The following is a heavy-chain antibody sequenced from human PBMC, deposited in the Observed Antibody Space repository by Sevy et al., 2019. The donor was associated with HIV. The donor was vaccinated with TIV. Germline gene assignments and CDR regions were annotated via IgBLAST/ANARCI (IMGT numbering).Heavy chain of an antibody. J-gene: IGHJ4*02. V-gene: IGHV3-48*02. D-gene: IGHD3-3*01. CDR3: ARSRSNYDFWSGYSLGALGY. CDR1: GFTFSSYS. CDR2: ISSSSSTI. Sequence: GGSLRLSCAASGFTFSSYSMNWVRQAPGKGLEWVSYISSSSSTINYADSVKGRFTISRDNAKNSLYLQMNSLRDEDTAVYYCARSRSNYDFWSGYSLGALGYWGQGTLVTVSS.